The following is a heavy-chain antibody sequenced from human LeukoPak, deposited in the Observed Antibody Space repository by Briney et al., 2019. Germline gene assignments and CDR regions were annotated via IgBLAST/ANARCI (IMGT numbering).Heavy chain of an antibody. D-gene: IGHD2-15*01. CDR2: ISGSGGST. CDR3: AKDLTCILPDAFDI. Sequence: PGGSLRLSCAAAGFTFSSYAMSWVRQPPGEGREWDSSISGSGGSTSYADYVQGRFTISRDNSKNTVYMQMNSLRAEDTAVYYCAKDLTCILPDAFDIWGQGTMVTVSS. V-gene: IGHV3-23*01. CDR1: GFTFSSYA. J-gene: IGHJ3*02.